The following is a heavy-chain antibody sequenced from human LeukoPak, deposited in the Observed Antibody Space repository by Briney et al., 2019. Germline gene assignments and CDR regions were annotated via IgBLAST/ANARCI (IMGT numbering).Heavy chain of an antibody. CDR1: GGSFSGYY. V-gene: IGHV4-34*01. D-gene: IGHD3-22*01. CDR3: ASSGYYYSYYYGMDV. CDR2: INHSGST. Sequence: SETLSLTCAVYGGSFSGYYSSWIRQPPGKGLEWIGEINHSGSTNYNPSLKSRVTISVDTSKNQFSLKLSSVTAADTAVYYCASSGYYYSYYYGMDVWGQGTTVTVSS. J-gene: IGHJ6*02.